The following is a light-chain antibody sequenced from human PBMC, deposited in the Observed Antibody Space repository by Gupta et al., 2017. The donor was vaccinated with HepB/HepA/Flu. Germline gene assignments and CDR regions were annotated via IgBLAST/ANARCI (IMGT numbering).Light chain of an antibody. J-gene: IGKJ4*01. CDR1: QGISSY. CDR3: QQEYSYPLT. Sequence: AIRMTQSPSSFSASTGDRVTITCRASQGISSYLAWYQQKPGKAPKLMIYAAATWQSGAPARFRGSGSGTDFTLTITGRQSEDFATSDGQQEYSYPLTLGGGTKVEIK. CDR2: AAA. V-gene: IGKV1-8*01.